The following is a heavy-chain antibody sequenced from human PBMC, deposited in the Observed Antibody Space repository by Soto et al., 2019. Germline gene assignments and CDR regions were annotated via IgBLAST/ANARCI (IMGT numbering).Heavy chain of an antibody. J-gene: IGHJ4*02. CDR3: AKDLLHYDILTGSSVRDY. D-gene: IGHD3-9*01. Sequence: EVQLLESGGGLVQPGGSLRLSCAASGFTFSSYAMSWVRQAPGKGLEWVSAISGSGGSTYYADSVKGRFTISRDNSKNTLYLQMNSLRAEDTAVYYCAKDLLHYDILTGSSVRDYWGQGTLVTVSS. CDR2: ISGSGGST. CDR1: GFTFSSYA. V-gene: IGHV3-23*01.